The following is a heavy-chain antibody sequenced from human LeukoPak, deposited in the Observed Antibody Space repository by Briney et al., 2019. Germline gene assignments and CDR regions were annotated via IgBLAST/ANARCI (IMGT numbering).Heavy chain of an antibody. CDR3: ARPRSSYYYGSGSYYNY. V-gene: IGHV3-30*02. CDR2: IRYDGSNK. CDR1: GFTFSSYG. Sequence: GGSLRLSCAASGFTFSSYGMHWVRQAPGKGLEWVAFIRYDGSNKYYAASVKGRFTISRDNSKNTLNLQMNSLRAEDTAVYYCARPRSSYYYGSGSYYNYWGQGTLVTVSS. D-gene: IGHD3-10*01. J-gene: IGHJ4*02.